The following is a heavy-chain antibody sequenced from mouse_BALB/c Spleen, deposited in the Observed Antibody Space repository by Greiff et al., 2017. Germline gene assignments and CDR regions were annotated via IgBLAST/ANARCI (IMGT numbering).Heavy chain of an antibody. CDR3: SGNQGIAY. J-gene: IGHJ3*01. V-gene: IGHV14-4*02. CDR2: IDPENGDT. Sequence: EVQLQQSGAELVRSGASVKLSCTASGCNIKDYYMHWVKQRPEQGLEWIGWIDPENGDTEYAPKFQGKATMTADTSSNTAYLQLSSLTSEDTAVYYCSGNQGIAYWGQGTLVTVSA. D-gene: IGHD2-1*01. CDR1: GCNIKDYY.